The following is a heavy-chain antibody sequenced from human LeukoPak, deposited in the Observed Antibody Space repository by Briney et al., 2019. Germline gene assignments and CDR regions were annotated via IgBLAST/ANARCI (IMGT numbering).Heavy chain of an antibody. J-gene: IGHJ4*02. D-gene: IGHD5/OR15-5a*01. Sequence: GGSLRLSCAISGFTFSTYWMSWVRHAPGRGLEWVAHIKEDGSEKNYVDSVKGRFTISRDNAKNSLYLQRNSLRTEDTALYYCARDHVYGGADYWGQGTLVTVSS. V-gene: IGHV3-7*05. CDR3: ARDHVYGGADY. CDR1: GFTFSTYW. CDR2: IKEDGSEK.